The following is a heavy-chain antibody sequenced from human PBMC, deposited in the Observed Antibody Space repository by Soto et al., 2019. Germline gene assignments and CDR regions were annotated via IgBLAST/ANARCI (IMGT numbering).Heavy chain of an antibody. D-gene: IGHD1-1*01. J-gene: IGHJ4*02. CDR2: ISAHNGNT. Sequence: QVHLVQSGAEVKKPGASVKVSCQGSGYAFTTYGITWVRQAPGQGLEWMGWISAHNGNTNYAQKLQGRVTVTRDTSTSTAYMELSSLRYDDTAVYYCARGRYGDYWGQGALVTVSS. V-gene: IGHV1-18*01. CDR1: GYAFTTYG. CDR3: ARGRYGDY.